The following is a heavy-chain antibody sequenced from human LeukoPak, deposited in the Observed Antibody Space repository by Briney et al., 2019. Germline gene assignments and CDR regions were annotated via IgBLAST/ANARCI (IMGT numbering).Heavy chain of an antibody. V-gene: IGHV4-61*01. CDR3: ARRGDGYNFDY. D-gene: IGHD5-24*01. J-gene: IGHJ4*02. CDR1: GVSVSSGSYY. Sequence: SETLSLTCTVSGVSVSSGSYYWGWIRQPPGKGREWIGNIYYSGSTNYNPSLKSRVTISVDTSKNQFSLKLSSVTAADTAVYYCARRGDGYNFDYWGQGTLVTVSS. CDR2: IYYSGST.